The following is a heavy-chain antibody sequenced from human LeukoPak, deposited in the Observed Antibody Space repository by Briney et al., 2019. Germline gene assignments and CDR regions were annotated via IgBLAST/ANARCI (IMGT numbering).Heavy chain of an antibody. J-gene: IGHJ6*03. Sequence: SETLSLTCTVSGGSISSYYWSWIRQPPGKGLEWVGYIYYSGSTNYNPSLKRRVTISVDTSNNQFLLKLSYVTAADTAGDYLSGLSGWPAYYMDVWGKGTTVTVSS. CDR2: IYYSGST. V-gene: IGHV4-59*08. CDR3: SGLSGWPAYYMDV. D-gene: IGHD3-22*01. CDR1: GGSISSYY.